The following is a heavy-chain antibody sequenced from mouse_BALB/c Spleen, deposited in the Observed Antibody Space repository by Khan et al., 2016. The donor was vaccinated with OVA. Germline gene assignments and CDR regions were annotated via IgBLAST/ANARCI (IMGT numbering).Heavy chain of an antibody. V-gene: IGHV9-3-1*01. J-gene: IGHJ4*01. D-gene: IGHD2-14*01. Sequence: QIQLVQSGPELKKPGETVKISCKASGYTFRNNGMNWVKQAPGKGLKWMGWINTYTGEPTYADDFKGRFAFSLETSANTAYLQINNLKNEDTATYCWARVGYNGTMDSWGQGTSVTVAS. CDR3: ARVGYNGTMDS. CDR2: INTYTGEP. CDR1: GYTFRNNG.